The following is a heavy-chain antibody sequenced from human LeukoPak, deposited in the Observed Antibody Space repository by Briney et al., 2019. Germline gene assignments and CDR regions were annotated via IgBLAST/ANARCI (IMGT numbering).Heavy chain of an antibody. Sequence: SVKVSCKASGGTFSNYAIIWVRQAPGQGLEWMAGIIPIFGTPNYAQKFQGRVTITADESTTTAYIELSSLRSEDTAVYYCATSSWTGGYSYQGDWGQGTLVTVSS. V-gene: IGHV1-69*13. CDR3: ATSSWTGGYSYQGD. CDR2: IIPIFGTP. CDR1: GGTFSNYA. J-gene: IGHJ4*02. D-gene: IGHD5-18*01.